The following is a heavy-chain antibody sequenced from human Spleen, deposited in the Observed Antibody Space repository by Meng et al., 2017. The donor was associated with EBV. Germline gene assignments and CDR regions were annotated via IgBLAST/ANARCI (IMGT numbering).Heavy chain of an antibody. CDR2: ISTYNDNA. D-gene: IGHD2/OR15-2a*01. CDR1: GYIFTKFG. V-gene: IGHV1-18*01. CDR3: TRGYL. Sequence: QLVQPGNEVKKPGASVKVSCKASGYIFTKFGINWVRHAPGQGLEWLGWISTYNDNANYAPALRDRVTMTTDTSANTVYLDLRNLRSDDTAVYYCTRGYLWGQGTLVTVSS. J-gene: IGHJ4*02.